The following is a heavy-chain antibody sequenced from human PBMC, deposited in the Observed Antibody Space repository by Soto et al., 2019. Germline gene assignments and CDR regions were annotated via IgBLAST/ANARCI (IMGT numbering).Heavy chain of an antibody. Sequence: QVQLVQSGAEVKKPGASVKVSCKASGYTFTSYAMHWVRQAPGQRLEWMGWINAGNGNTKYSQKFQDRVTITRDTSASTASMELSSVRSEDTAVYYCARDLSTVTAPKYGMDVWGQGTTVTVAS. J-gene: IGHJ6*02. CDR2: INAGNGNT. D-gene: IGHD4-17*01. CDR1: GYTFTSYA. V-gene: IGHV1-3*01. CDR3: ARDLSTVTAPKYGMDV.